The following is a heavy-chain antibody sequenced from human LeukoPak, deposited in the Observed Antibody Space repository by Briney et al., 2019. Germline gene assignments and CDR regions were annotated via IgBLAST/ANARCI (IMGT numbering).Heavy chain of an antibody. CDR2: INHSGST. Sequence: SETLSLTCAVYGGSFSGYYWSWIRQPPGKGLEWIGEINHSGSTNYNPSLKGRVTISVDKSKNQFSLKLSSVTAADTAVYYCASLSAPRDLYCWGQGTLVTVSS. J-gene: IGHJ4*02. D-gene: IGHD6-25*01. V-gene: IGHV4-34*01. CDR3: ASLSAPRDLYC. CDR1: GGSFSGYY.